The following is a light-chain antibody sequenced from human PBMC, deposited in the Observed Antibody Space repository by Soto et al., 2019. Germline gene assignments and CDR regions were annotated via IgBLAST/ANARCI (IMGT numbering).Light chain of an antibody. V-gene: IGKV1-39*01. CDR1: QNIDTY. Sequence: DIQMTQSPSSLSASVGDRVTITCRASQNIDTYLNWYLQKPGQAPKLLIYSAYSLQSGGSPRFSGDGSGTDFTLTISSLQPEDFATYYCQQSYNFPRTFGQGTKV. J-gene: IGKJ1*01. CDR3: QQSYNFPRT. CDR2: SAY.